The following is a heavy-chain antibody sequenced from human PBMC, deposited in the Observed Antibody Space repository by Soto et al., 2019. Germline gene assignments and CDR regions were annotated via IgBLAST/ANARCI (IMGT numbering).Heavy chain of an antibody. D-gene: IGHD2-2*02. Sequence: GESLKISCKGSVNIFGNSWIAWVRQMPGKGLEWMGIIYPVDSETRYSPSFQGQVTFSADKSISTAYLQWSSLKASDTAMYYCATGGYCSSTSCYNFFDYWGQGTLVTVSS. J-gene: IGHJ4*02. CDR3: ATGGYCSSTSCYNFFDY. CDR2: IYPVDSET. CDR1: VNIFGNSW. V-gene: IGHV5-51*01.